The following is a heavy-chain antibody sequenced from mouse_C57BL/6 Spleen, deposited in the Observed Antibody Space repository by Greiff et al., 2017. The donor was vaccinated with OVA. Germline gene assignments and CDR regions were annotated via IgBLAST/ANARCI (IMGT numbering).Heavy chain of an antibody. Sequence: VQLQQPGAELVMPGASVKLSCKASGYTFTSYWMHWVKQRPGQGLEWIGEIDPSDSYTNNNQKFKGKSTLTVDKSSSTAYMQLSSLTSEDSAVYYCAREGEGDYWGQGTTLTVSS. CDR1: GYTFTSYW. CDR2: IDPSDSYT. J-gene: IGHJ2*01. V-gene: IGHV1-69*01. CDR3: AREGEGDY.